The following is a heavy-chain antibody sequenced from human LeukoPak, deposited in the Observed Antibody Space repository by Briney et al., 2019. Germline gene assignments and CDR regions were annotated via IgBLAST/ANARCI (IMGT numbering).Heavy chain of an antibody. J-gene: IGHJ4*02. CDR2: ISSSGSTI. CDR3: ARDRGAYSSYWVNFDY. V-gene: IGHV3-11*04. D-gene: IGHD6-6*01. CDR1: GFTSSDYY. Sequence: GSLRLSCAASGFTSSDYYMSWIRQAPGKGLEWVSYISSSGSTIYYADSVKGRFTISRDNAKNSLFLQMNSLRAEDTAVYYCARDRGAYSSYWVNFDYWGQGTLVTVSS.